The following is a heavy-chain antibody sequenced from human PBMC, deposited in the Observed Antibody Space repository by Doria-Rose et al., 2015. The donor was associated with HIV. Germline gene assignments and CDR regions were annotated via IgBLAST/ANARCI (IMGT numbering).Heavy chain of an antibody. V-gene: IGHV2-26*01. Sequence: QVQLVESGPVLVKPTETLTLTCTVSGVSLSSPGMGVSWIRQTPGKALGWLANIFSDDERSYKTSLKSRLTISRGTSKSQVVLTMTDMDPVDTATYYCARIKSSRWYHKYYFDFWGQGTLVIVSA. D-gene: IGHD6-13*01. J-gene: IGHJ4*02. CDR2: IFSDDER. CDR3: ARIKSSRWYHKYYFDF. CDR1: GVSLSSPGMG.